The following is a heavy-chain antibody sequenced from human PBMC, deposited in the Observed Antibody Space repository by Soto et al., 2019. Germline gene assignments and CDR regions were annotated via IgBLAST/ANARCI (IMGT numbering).Heavy chain of an antibody. V-gene: IGHV3-13*01. Sequence: GGSLRLSCAASGFTFSSYDFHWVRQATGKGLEWVSGIGTAGDTYYAGSVKGRFIMSRENAKNSLYLQMNSLRAGDTAVYYCTRGADGFDYWGQG. J-gene: IGHJ4*02. CDR1: GFTFSSYD. D-gene: IGHD3-16*01. CDR3: TRGADGFDY. CDR2: IGTAGDT.